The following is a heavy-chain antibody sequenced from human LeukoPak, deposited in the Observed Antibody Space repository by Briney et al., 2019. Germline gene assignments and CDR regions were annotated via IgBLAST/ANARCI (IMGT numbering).Heavy chain of an antibody. V-gene: IGHV3-23*01. CDR1: GFTFSSYA. CDR2: ISGSGGSI. Sequence: GGSLRLSCAASGFTFSSYAMSWVRQAPGEGLEWVSSISGSGGSIYYADSVKGRFTISRDNSGNTLYLQMNGLRSEDTAVHYCAKGIYASGSRPALDYWGQGTLVTVSS. J-gene: IGHJ4*02. D-gene: IGHD3-10*01. CDR3: AKGIYASGSRPALDY.